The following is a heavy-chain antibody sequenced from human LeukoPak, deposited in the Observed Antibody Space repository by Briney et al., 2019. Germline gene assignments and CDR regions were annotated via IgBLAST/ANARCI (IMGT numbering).Heavy chain of an antibody. CDR2: IYYSGST. Sequence: SETLSLTCTVSGGSISSYYWSWIRQPPGKGLEWIGYIYYSGSTNYNPSLKSRVTISVDTSKNQFSLKLSSVTAADTAVYYCARDLSYGDYVDAFDIWGQGTMVTVSS. CDR1: GGSISSYY. D-gene: IGHD4-17*01. J-gene: IGHJ3*02. CDR3: ARDLSYGDYVDAFDI. V-gene: IGHV4-59*01.